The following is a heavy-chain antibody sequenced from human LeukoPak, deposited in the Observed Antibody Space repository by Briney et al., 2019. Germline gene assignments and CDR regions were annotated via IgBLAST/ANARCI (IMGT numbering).Heavy chain of an antibody. V-gene: IGHV3-21*01. CDR2: ISSSSSYI. J-gene: IGHJ4*02. CDR3: ARATTRFLDY. Sequence: PGGSLRLSCEASGFTFTTYSMTWVRQAPGKGLEWVSSISSSSSYIYYADSVKGRFTISRDNAKSSLYLQMNSLRAEDTAVYYCARATTRFLDYWGQGTLVTVSS. D-gene: IGHD1-1*01. CDR1: GFTFTTYS.